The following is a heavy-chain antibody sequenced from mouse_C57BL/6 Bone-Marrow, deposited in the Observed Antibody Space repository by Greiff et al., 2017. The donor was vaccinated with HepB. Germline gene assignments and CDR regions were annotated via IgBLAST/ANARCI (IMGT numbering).Heavy chain of an antibody. Sequence: QVQLKESGAELVRPGASVKLSCKASGYTFTDYYINWVKQRPGQGLEWIARIYPGSGNTYYNEKFKGEATLTAEKSSSTAYMQLSSLTSEDSAVYFCAILWFAYWGQGTLVTVSA. CDR3: AILWFAY. CDR1: GYTFTDYY. J-gene: IGHJ3*01. V-gene: IGHV1-76*01. CDR2: IYPGSGNT.